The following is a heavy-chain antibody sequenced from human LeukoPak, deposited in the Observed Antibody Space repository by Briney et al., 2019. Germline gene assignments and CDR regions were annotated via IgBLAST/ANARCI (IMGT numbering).Heavy chain of an antibody. CDR1: GGSFSGYY. D-gene: IGHD6-19*01. CDR3: ARERRQWLVFSWFDP. J-gene: IGHJ5*02. Sequence: SETLSLTCAVHGGSFSGYYWSWIRQPPGKGLEWIGEINHSGSTNYNPSLKSRVTISVDTSKNQFSLKLSSVTAADTAVYYCARERRQWLVFSWFDPWGQGTLVTVSS. V-gene: IGHV4-34*01. CDR2: INHSGST.